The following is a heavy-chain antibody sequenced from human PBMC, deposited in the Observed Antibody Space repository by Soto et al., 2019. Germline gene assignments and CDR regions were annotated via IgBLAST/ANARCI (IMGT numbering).Heavy chain of an antibody. CDR2: ISYDGSNK. J-gene: IGHJ4*02. CDR3: ARERSANPGSGFVDY. V-gene: IGHV3-30-3*01. D-gene: IGHD3-22*01. Sequence: QVQLVESRGGVVQPGRSLRLSCAASGFTFNSYAMHWVRQAPGKGLEWVAVISYDGSNKYYADSVKGRFTISRDNSKNTLYLQVNSLRAEDKAVYYCARERSANPGSGFVDYWGQGTLVTVSS. CDR1: GFTFNSYA.